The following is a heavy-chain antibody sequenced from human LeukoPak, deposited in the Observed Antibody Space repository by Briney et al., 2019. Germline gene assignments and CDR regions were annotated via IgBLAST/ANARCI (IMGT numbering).Heavy chain of an antibody. V-gene: IGHV3-21*01. CDR2: ISSSSSYI. CDR1: GFTFSSYS. Sequence: PGGSLRLSCAASGFTFSSYSMNWVRQAPGKGLEWVSSISSSSSYIYYADSVKGRFTISRDNAKNSLYLQMNSLRAEDTAVYYCASGFLEWLLNLGYWGQGTLVTVSS. CDR3: ASGFLEWLLNLGY. J-gene: IGHJ4*02. D-gene: IGHD3-3*01.